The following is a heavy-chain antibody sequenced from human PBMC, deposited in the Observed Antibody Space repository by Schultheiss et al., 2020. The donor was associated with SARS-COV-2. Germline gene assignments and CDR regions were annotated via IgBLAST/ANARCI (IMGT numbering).Heavy chain of an antibody. J-gene: IGHJ4*02. D-gene: IGHD3-3*01. Sequence: GGSLRLSCAVSGFTVSNDWMSWVRQAPGKGLEWVGRIKSKAYGGTTDYAAPVKGRFTFSRDDSKNTLYLQMNSLKTEDTAVYYCTKTYYDFWSGYYSFDYWGQGTLVTVSS. CDR1: GFTVSNDW. CDR2: IKSKAYGGTT. CDR3: TKTYYDFWSGYYSFDY. V-gene: IGHV3-15*01.